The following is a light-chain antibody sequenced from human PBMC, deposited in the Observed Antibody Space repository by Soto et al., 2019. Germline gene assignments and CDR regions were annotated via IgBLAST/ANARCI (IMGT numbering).Light chain of an antibody. CDR3: QQYESSPRT. J-gene: IGKJ1*01. V-gene: IGKV3-20*01. CDR1: QSVSSSY. CDR2: GTS. Sequence: EIVLTQSPGTLSLSPGERGTLSCRASQSVSSSYLAWYQQKPGQAPRLLMYGTSTRATGIPARFSGSGSGTEFTLTISSLEPEDVAVYYCQQYESSPRTFGQGTKVEVK.